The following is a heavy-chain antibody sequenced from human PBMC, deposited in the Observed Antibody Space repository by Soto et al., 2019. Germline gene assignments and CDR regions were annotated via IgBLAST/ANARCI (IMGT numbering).Heavy chain of an antibody. Sequence: ASVKVSCKASGYTFTTYGISWVRQAPGQGLEWLGWISTSNGNTNYAQKFQGRVTMTTDTSTSTAYMELRSLRSDDTAVYYCATIWGLYCSATSRTENCFDSWGQGTLVTVSS. CDR1: GYTFTTYG. CDR3: ATIWGLYCSATSRTENCFDS. D-gene: IGHD2-2*01. V-gene: IGHV1-18*01. J-gene: IGHJ4*02. CDR2: ISTSNGNT.